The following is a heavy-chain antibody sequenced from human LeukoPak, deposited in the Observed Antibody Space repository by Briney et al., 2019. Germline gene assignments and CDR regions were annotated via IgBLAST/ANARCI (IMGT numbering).Heavy chain of an antibody. D-gene: IGHD1-26*01. CDR1: GFTFNNYP. Sequence: GGSLRLSCAASGFTFNNYPMNWVRQAPGKGLEWVSFISSSGSSTYYSDSLKGRLTISRDNARNSLYLQMNSLRAEDTAVYYCARTLVGATGLDYWGQGTLVTVSS. J-gene: IGHJ4*02. CDR3: ARTLVGATGLDY. V-gene: IGHV3-21*01. CDR2: ISSSGSST.